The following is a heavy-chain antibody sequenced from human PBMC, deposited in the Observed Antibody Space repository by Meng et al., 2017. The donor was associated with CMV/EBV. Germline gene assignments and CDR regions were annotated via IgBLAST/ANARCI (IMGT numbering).Heavy chain of an antibody. J-gene: IGHJ4*02. CDR2: IKQDGSEK. CDR1: GFTFSSYG. V-gene: IGHV3-7*03. Sequence: GESLKISCAASGFTFSSYGMHWVRQAPGKGLEWVANIKQDGSEKYYVDSVKGRFTISRDNAKNSLYLQMNSLKAEDTAVYYCATLALMLYLDNWGQGTLVTVSS. CDR3: ATLALMLYLDN. D-gene: IGHD3-16*01.